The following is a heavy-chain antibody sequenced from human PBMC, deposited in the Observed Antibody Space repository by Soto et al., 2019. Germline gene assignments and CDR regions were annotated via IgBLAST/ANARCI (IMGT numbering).Heavy chain of an antibody. CDR2: ISDDGKIT. CDR1: GFVFKMYY. CDR3: IRGTRASSYGTGAY. J-gene: IGHJ4*02. V-gene: IGHV3-74*01. D-gene: IGHD3-10*01. Sequence: GGSLRLSCEASGFVFKMYYIHWVRQVPGKGPEWVSRISDDGKITTYADSVKDRFTISRDNSKDALYLQLDNLRGDDTGLYYCIRGTRASSYGTGAYWGQGTQVTVSS.